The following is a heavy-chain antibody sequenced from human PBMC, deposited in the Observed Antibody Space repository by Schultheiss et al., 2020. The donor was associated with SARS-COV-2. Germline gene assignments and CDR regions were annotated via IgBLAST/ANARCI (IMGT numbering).Heavy chain of an antibody. CDR1: GFTFDDYG. V-gene: IGHV3-20*04. CDR2: INWNGGST. J-gene: IGHJ4*02. D-gene: IGHD2-2*01. CDR3: ANGREYQLLFDFDY. Sequence: GGSLRLSCAASGFTFDDYGMSWVRQAPGKGLEWVSGINWNGGSTGYADSVKGRFTISRDNAKNSLYLQMNSLRAEDTALYYCANGREYQLLFDFDYWGQGTLVTVSS.